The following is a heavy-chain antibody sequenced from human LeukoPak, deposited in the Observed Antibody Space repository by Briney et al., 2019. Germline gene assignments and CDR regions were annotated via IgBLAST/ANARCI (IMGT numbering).Heavy chain of an antibody. CDR2: ISYDGSNK. CDR1: GFTFSSYA. CDR3: ARLWFGESHFDY. Sequence: GGSLRLSCAASGFTFSSYAMHWVRQAPGKGLEWVAVISYDGSNKYYADSVKGRFTISRDNSKNTLYLQMNSLRAEDTAVYYCARLWFGESHFDYWGQGALVTVSS. V-gene: IGHV3-30-3*01. D-gene: IGHD3-10*01. J-gene: IGHJ4*02.